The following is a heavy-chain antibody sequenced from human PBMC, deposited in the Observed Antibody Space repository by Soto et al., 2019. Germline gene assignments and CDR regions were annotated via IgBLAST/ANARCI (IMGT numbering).Heavy chain of an antibody. D-gene: IGHD1-7*01. CDR1: GGSISSSSYY. J-gene: IGHJ5*02. CDR3: ARQNWNYYWFDP. Sequence: QLQLQESGPGLVKPSETLSLTCTVSGGSISSSSYYWGWIRQPPGKGLEWIGSIYYSGSTYYNPSLKRRVTISVDTSKNQFSLKLSSVAAADTAVYYCARQNWNYYWFDPWGQGTLVTVSS. CDR2: IYYSGST. V-gene: IGHV4-39*01.